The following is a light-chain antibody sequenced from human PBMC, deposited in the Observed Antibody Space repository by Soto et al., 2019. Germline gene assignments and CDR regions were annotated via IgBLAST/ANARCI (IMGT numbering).Light chain of an antibody. CDR1: SSNIGSNT. J-gene: IGLJ3*02. V-gene: IGLV1-44*01. CDR3: AAWDDSLNGGV. Sequence: QSVLTQPPSASGTPGQRVTISCSGSSSNIGSNTVNWYQQLAGTAPKLLIYSNNHRPSGVPDRFSGSKSGTSASLAISGLQSEEEADYYCAAWDDSLNGGVFGGGTKLTVL. CDR2: SNN.